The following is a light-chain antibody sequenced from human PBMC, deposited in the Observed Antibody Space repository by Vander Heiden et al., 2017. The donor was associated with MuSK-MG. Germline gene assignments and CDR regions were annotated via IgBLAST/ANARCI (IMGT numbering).Light chain of an antibody. CDR1: NIGSKE. Sequence: SYELTQALSVSVALGPTARIPCGGNNIGSKEGHWYQPRPGRAPVLVIYRDSNRPSGIPERFSGSNSGNTATLTISRAQAGDEADYYCQVWDSNTGVFGGGTKLTVL. V-gene: IGLV3-9*01. J-gene: IGLJ3*02. CDR3: QVWDSNTGV. CDR2: RDS.